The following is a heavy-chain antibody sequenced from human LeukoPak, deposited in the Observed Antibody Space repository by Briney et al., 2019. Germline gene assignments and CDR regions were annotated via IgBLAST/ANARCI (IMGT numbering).Heavy chain of an antibody. CDR2: INHSGST. D-gene: IGHD3-16*02. Sequence: PSETLSLTCAVYGESFSGYYWSWIRQPPGKGLEWIGEINHSGSTNYNPSLKSRVTMSVDTSKNQFSLKLSSVTAADTAVYYCARDQEISGGFDYWGQGTLVTVSS. CDR1: GESFSGYY. J-gene: IGHJ4*02. CDR3: ARDQEISGGFDY. V-gene: IGHV4-34*01.